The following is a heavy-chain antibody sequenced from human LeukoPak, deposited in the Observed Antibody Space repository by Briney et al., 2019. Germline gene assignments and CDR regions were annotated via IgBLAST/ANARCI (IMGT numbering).Heavy chain of an antibody. J-gene: IGHJ3*02. Sequence: ASVKVSCKASGYTFTGYYMHWVRQAPGQGLEWMGWINPNSGGTNYAQKFQGRVTMTRDTSISTAYMELRSLRSDDTAVYYCARDPPGAMTGAFDIWGQGTMVTVSS. V-gene: IGHV1-2*02. CDR3: ARDPPGAMTGAFDI. D-gene: IGHD1-20*01. CDR2: INPNSGGT. CDR1: GYTFTGYY.